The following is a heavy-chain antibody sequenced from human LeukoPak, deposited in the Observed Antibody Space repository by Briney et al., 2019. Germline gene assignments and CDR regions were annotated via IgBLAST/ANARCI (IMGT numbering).Heavy chain of an antibody. CDR2: IYYSGST. CDR3: AKSRGSAGGFDP. J-gene: IGHJ5*02. V-gene: IGHV4-59*07. D-gene: IGHD3-16*01. Sequence: SDTLSLTCTVSGGSISSYYWSWIRQPPGKGLEWIGYIYYSGSTNYNPSLKSRVTISIDTSKNQFSLKLSSVSAADTALYYCAKSRGSAGGFDPWGQGTLVTVSS. CDR1: GGSISSYY.